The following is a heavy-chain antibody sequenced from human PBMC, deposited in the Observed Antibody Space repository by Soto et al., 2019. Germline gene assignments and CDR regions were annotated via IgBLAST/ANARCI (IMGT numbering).Heavy chain of an antibody. CDR3: ARDLSGYGYDY. CDR2: ISYDGSIK. V-gene: IGHV3-30*04. D-gene: IGHD5-18*01. J-gene: IGHJ4*02. Sequence: QVQLVESGGGVVQPGRSLKLSCADSGFTFSSYAMHWVRQAPGKGLEWVAIISYDGSIKYYADSVKGRFTISRDNSKNTPYLQMNSLRAEDTAVYYCARDLSGYGYDYWGQGTLVTVSS. CDR1: GFTFSSYA.